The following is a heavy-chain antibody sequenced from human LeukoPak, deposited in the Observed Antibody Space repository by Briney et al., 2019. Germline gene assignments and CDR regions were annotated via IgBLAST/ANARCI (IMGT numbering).Heavy chain of an antibody. CDR1: GGSISSSRYY. J-gene: IGHJ4*02. V-gene: IGHV4-39*07. CDR2: INHSGST. Sequence: SETLSLTCTVSGGSISSSRYYWGWIRQPPGTGLEWIGEINHSGSTNYNPSLKSRVTISVDTSKNQFSLKLSSVTAADTAVYYCARGYFQFDYWGQGTLVTVSS. CDR3: ARGYFQFDY. D-gene: IGHD3-9*01.